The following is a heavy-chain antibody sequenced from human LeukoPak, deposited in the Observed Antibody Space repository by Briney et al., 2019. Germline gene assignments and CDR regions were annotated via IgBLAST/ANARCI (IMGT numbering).Heavy chain of an antibody. CDR3: ARRDGDSPYYYDSSGSGNAFDI. V-gene: IGHV5-51*01. CDR2: ICPGDSDT. CDR1: GYSFTSYW. J-gene: IGHJ3*02. D-gene: IGHD3-22*01. Sequence: GESLKISCKGSGYSFTSYWIGWVRQMPGKGLEWMGIICPGDSDTRYSPSFQGQVTISADKSISTAYLQWSSLKASDTAMYYCARRDGDSPYYYDSSGSGNAFDIWGQGTMVTVSS.